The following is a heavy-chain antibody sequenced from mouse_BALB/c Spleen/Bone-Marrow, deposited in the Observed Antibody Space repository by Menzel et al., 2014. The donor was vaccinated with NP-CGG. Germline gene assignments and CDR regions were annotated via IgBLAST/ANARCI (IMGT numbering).Heavy chain of an antibody. CDR1: GYTFTRYY. J-gene: IGHJ4*01. D-gene: IGHD2-2*01. CDR2: IYPGNVNT. CDR3: AMWLRRDYYAMDY. Sequence: VQLQQSGPELVKPGASVRISCKASGYTFTRYYIQWMKQRPGQGLEWSGWIYPGNVNTKYNEKFKGKATLTADKSSSTAYMQLSSLTSEDSAVYFCAMWLRRDYYAMDYWGQGTSVTVSS. V-gene: IGHV1S56*01.